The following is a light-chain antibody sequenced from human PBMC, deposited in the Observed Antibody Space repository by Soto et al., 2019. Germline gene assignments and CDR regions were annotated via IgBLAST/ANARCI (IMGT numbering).Light chain of an antibody. Sequence: EIVLTQSPGTLSLSPGERATLSCRASQSADSSYLAWYQQRPGQAPRLLIYGASTRATDIPDRFSGSGSGTEFILTISRLEPEDFAVYYCHQYGSSRRLTFGGGTKVEIK. CDR2: GAS. CDR3: HQYGSSRRLT. CDR1: QSADSSY. J-gene: IGKJ4*01. V-gene: IGKV3-20*01.